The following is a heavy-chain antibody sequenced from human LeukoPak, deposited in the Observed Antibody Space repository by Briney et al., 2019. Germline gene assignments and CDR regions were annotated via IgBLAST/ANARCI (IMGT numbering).Heavy chain of an antibody. D-gene: IGHD3-10*01. Sequence: GGSLRLSCAASGFTFSSYSMNWVRQAPGKGLEWVSYISSSSSTIYYADSVKGRFTISRDNSKSTLYIQMNSLRAEDTAVYYCARAKPKNMVRGLIMRRESRYYFDYWGQGTLVTVSS. CDR2: ISSSSSTI. CDR3: ARAKPKNMVRGLIMRRESRYYFDY. V-gene: IGHV3-48*01. J-gene: IGHJ4*02. CDR1: GFTFSSYS.